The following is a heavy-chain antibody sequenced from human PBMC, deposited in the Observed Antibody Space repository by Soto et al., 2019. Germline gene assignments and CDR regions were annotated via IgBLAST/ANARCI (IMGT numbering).Heavy chain of an antibody. Sequence: GQSLKITCKGSGYMFYGWWIGSVRQMPGKGLEWMGLIYPDDSETRYSPSLQGQVTLSADKSISTAYLQWSSLKPSDTAIYYCARYGGAALSNNWFDFRGQGTLVTVSS. J-gene: IGHJ5*01. V-gene: IGHV5-51*01. CDR3: ARYGGAALSNNWFDF. D-gene: IGHD3-16*01. CDR2: IYPDDSET. CDR1: GYMFYGWW.